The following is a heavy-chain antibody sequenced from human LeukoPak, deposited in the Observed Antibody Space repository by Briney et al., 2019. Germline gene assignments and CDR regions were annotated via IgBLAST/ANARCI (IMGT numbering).Heavy chain of an antibody. V-gene: IGHV7-4-1*02. CDR3: GRELEVDYYGSGRGLYGMDV. CDR1: GYTFTSYA. J-gene: IGHJ6*02. D-gene: IGHD3-10*01. CDR2: INTNTGNP. Sequence: GASVKVSCKASGYTFTSYAMNWVRQAPGQGLEWMGWINTNTGNPTYAQGFTGRFVFSLDTSVSTAYLQISSLKAEDTAVYYCGRELEVDYYGSGRGLYGMDVWGQGTTVTVSS.